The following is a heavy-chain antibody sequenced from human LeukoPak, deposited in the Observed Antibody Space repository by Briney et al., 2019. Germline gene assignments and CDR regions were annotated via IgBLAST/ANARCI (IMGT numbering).Heavy chain of an antibody. D-gene: IGHD3-22*01. CDR3: DDSSGYVFDY. Sequence: SETLALTCAVYGGSFSGYYWTFVRQTPGKGLEWIGSIYYSGSTYYNPSLKSRVTISVDTSKNQFSLKLSSVTAADTAVYYCDDSSGYVFDYWGQGTLVTVSS. CDR2: IYYSGST. CDR1: GGSFSGYY. J-gene: IGHJ4*02. V-gene: IGHV4-34*01.